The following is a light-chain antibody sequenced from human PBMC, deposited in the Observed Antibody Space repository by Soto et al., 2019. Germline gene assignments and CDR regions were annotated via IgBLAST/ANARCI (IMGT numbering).Light chain of an antibody. CDR1: QSVSSY. Sequence: IVLTQSPATLSLSPGERATLSCRASQSVSSYLAWYQQKPGQAPRLLIYDASNRATGIPARFSGSGSGTDFTLTISSLEPEDSAVYYCQQRSNWPSITFGQGTRLEI. CDR2: DAS. V-gene: IGKV3-11*01. J-gene: IGKJ5*01. CDR3: QQRSNWPSIT.